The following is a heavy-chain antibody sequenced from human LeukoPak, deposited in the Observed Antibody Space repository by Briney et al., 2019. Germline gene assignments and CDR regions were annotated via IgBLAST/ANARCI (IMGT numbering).Heavy chain of an antibody. V-gene: IGHV3-23*01. CDR3: ARGYCSSINCYAFDI. CDR2: ISGSGGST. CDR1: GFTFSSYA. D-gene: IGHD2-2*01. Sequence: GGSLRLSCAASGFTFSSYAMSWVRQAPGKGLEWVSTISGSGGSTYYADSVKGRFIISRDNSKNTLSLQMNSLRADDTAVYYCARGYCSSINCYAFDIWGQGTMVTVSS. J-gene: IGHJ3*02.